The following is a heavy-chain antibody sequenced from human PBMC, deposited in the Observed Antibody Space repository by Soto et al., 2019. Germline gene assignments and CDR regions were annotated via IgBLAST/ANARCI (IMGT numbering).Heavy chain of an antibody. J-gene: IGHJ6*03. Sequence: ASVKVSCKASGYTFTTYAMHWVRQAPGQRLEWMGWINAGNGNTKYSQKFQGRVTITRDTSASTAYMELSSLRSEDTAVYYCARSVYYDFWSGYPNTPVYYMDVWGKGTTVTVSS. CDR1: GYTFTTYA. D-gene: IGHD3-3*01. V-gene: IGHV1-3*01. CDR2: INAGNGNT. CDR3: ARSVYYDFWSGYPNTPVYYMDV.